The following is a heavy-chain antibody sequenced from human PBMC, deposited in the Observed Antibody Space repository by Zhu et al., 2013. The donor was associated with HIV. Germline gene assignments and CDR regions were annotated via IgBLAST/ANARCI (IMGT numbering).Heavy chain of an antibody. D-gene: IGHD6-25*01. V-gene: IGHV1-2*02. Sequence: QVQLMQSGPEVKRPGSSVRVSCQASGVKVKYHAISWIRQAPGQGLEWMGWFYPYGGATNYAQKFQGRVSMTGDTTIHTAYMQLNRLVYDDTAVYFCARDERALDVWGQGTMVTVSS. CDR1: GVKVKYHA. J-gene: IGHJ3*01. CDR3: ARDERALDV. CDR2: FYPYGGAT.